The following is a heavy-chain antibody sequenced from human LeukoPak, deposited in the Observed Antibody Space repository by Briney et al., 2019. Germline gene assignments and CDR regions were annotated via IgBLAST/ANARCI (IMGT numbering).Heavy chain of an antibody. J-gene: IGHJ4*02. CDR1: GYTFTSYG. CDR2: INPSGGST. V-gene: IGHV1-46*01. Sequence: ASVKVSCKASGYTFTSYGISWVRQAPGQGLEWMGIINPSGGSTSYAQKFHGRVTMTRDPSTSTVYMELSSLRSEDTAVYYCARDIHDSSGYYVFDYWRQGTLLTVSP. D-gene: IGHD3-22*01. CDR3: ARDIHDSSGYYVFDY.